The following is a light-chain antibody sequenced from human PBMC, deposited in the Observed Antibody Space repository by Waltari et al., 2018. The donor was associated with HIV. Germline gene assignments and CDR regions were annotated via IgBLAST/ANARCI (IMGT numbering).Light chain of an antibody. CDR3: QQRRNWPKT. CDR1: QSVSSY. V-gene: IGKV3-11*01. CDR2: DAS. J-gene: IGKJ1*01. Sequence: EIVLTQSPATLSLSPGERATLSCRASQSVSSYLAWYQQKPGQAPRLLIYDASNRATGIPARFSGSVSGTDFTLTISSLESEDFAVYYCQQRRNWPKTFGQGTKVEIK.